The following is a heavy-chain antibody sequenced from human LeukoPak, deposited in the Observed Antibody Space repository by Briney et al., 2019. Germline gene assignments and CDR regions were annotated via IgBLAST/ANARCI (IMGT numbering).Heavy chain of an antibody. Sequence: SETLSLTCTVSGGSISSSSYYWGWIRQPPGKGLEWIGSIYYSGSTYYNPSLKSRVTISVDTSKNQFSLKLSSVTAADTAVYYCARDPPPHYDFWSGYGGAFDIWGQGTMVTVSS. CDR1: GGSISSSSYY. CDR2: IYYSGST. D-gene: IGHD3-3*01. V-gene: IGHV4-39*07. CDR3: ARDPPPHYDFWSGYGGAFDI. J-gene: IGHJ3*02.